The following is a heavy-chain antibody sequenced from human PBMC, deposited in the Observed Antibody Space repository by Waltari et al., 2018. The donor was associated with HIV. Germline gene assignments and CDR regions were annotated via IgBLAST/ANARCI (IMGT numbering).Heavy chain of an antibody. Sequence: VQLLESGGGLVLPGGSLRLSCAASGFTFSSYWMHWVRQATGKGLVWFSRINSDGSSTTYADSVKGRFTISRDNAKNTLYLQMNSLRAEDTAVYYCARRGGSYGKMGYYYGMDVWGQGTTVTVSS. CDR3: ARRGGSYGKMGYYYGMDV. D-gene: IGHD3-16*01. J-gene: IGHJ6*02. CDR1: GFTFSSYW. V-gene: IGHV3-74*01. CDR2: INSDGSST.